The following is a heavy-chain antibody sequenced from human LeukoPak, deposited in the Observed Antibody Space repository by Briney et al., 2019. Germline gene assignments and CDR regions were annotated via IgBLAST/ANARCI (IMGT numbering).Heavy chain of an antibody. CDR2: IYYSGST. CDR3: ARADYDFWSGYSAFDY. V-gene: IGHV4-59*01. CDR1: GGSFSSYY. D-gene: IGHD3-3*01. J-gene: IGHJ4*02. Sequence: SETLSLTCTVSGGSFSSYYWSWIRQPPGKGLEWIGYIYYSGSTNYNPSLKSRVTISVDTSKNQFSLKLSSVTAADTAVYYCARADYDFWSGYSAFDYWGQGTLVTVSS.